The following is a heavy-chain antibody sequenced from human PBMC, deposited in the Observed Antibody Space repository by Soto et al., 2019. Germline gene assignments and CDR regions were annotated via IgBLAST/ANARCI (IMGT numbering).Heavy chain of an antibody. V-gene: IGHV1-18*01. CDR2: ISGVNGYT. CDR3: ARARRDTNGWKDDF. Sequence: QVQLEQSGVEVKKPGASVKVSCKASGYIFTYYGISWVRQAPGQGLEWMGWISGVNGYTKYTQNFQGRVNMTIDTSTTSAFMALRTLRSDDTAVYYCARARRDTNGWKDDFWGQGTLVTVSS. CDR1: GYIFTYYG. D-gene: IGHD6-19*01. J-gene: IGHJ4*02.